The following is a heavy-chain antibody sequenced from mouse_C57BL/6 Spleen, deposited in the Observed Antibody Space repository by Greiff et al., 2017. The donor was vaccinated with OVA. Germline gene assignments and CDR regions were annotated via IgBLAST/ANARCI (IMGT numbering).Heavy chain of an antibody. V-gene: IGHV1-59*01. J-gene: IGHJ1*03. CDR1: GYTFTSYW. Sequence: VQLQQPGAELVTPGTSVKLSCKASGYTFTSYWMHWVKQRPGQGLEWIGVIDPSDSYTNYNQKFKGKATLTVDTSSSTAYMQLSSLTSEDSAVYYGARSGGSSYGYFDVWGTGTTVTVSS. CDR2: IDPSDSYT. CDR3: ARSGGSSYGYFDV. D-gene: IGHD1-1*01.